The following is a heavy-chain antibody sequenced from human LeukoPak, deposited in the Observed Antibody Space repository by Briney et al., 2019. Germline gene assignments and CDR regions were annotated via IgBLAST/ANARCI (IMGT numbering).Heavy chain of an antibody. CDR2: INPSGGST. CDR3: ARENRLLPFDY. CDR1: GYTFTSYY. D-gene: IGHD3-16*01. V-gene: IGHV1-46*01. Sequence: GASVKASCKASGYTFTSYYMYWVRQAPGQGLEWMGIINPSGGSTSYAQKFQGRVTMTRDTSTSTVYMELSSLRSEDTAVYYYARENRLLPFDYWGQGTLVTVSS. J-gene: IGHJ4*02.